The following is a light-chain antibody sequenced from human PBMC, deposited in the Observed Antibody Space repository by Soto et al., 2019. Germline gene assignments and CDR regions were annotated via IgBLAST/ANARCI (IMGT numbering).Light chain of an antibody. CDR2: GAS. V-gene: IGKV3-20*01. J-gene: IGKJ5*01. CDR3: QQCRSSPLT. Sequence: VMTQSPATLSVSPGERAALSCRASQSVSSNLAWYQQKPGQAPRLLIYGASSRATGIPDRFSGSGSGTDFTLTISRLEPEDFAVYYCQQCRSSPLTFGQGTRLEIK. CDR1: QSVSSN.